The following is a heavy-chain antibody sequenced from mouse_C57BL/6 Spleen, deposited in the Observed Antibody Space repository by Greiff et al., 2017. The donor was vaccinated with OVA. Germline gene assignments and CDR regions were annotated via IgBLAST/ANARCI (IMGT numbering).Heavy chain of an antibody. D-gene: IGHD2-5*01. V-gene: IGHV1-63*01. J-gene: IGHJ3*01. CDR3: ARSYSNSPFAY. CDR1: GYTFTNYW. CDR2: IYPGGGYT. Sequence: LVESGAELVRPGTSVKMSCKASGYTFTNYWIGWAKQRPGHGLEWIGDIYPGGGYTNYNEKFKGKATLTADKSSSTAYMQFSSLTSEDSAIYYCARSYSNSPFAYWGQGTLVTVSA.